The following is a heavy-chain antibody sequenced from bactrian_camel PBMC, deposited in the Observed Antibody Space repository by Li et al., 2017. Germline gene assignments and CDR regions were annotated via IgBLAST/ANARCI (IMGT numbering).Heavy chain of an antibody. CDR3: AATTKVVAGNPLFDTLYNY. Sequence: VQLVESGGGSVQSGGSLRLSCAASGYTYPAYCMGWFRQAPGKEREGVAVIYTGGGNTYYADSVKGRFTISQDITKNTVFLQMDSLKPEDTAMYYCAATTKVVAGNPLFDTLYNYWGQGTQVTVS. V-gene: IGHV3S40*01. CDR1: GYTYPAYC. CDR2: IYTGGGNT. J-gene: IGHJ4*01. D-gene: IGHD6*01.